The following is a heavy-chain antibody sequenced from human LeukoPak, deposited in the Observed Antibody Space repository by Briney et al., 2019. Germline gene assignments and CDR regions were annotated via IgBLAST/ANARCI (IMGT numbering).Heavy chain of an antibody. CDR2: IYHDGST. CDR1: AFSITSGYY. CDR3: ASYYYDSSGPI. J-gene: IGHJ3*02. Sequence: SETLSLTCSVSAFSITSGYYWGWIRQSPGKGLEWLGTIYHDGSTYYNPSLKSRVTISVDTSKNQFSLKLSSVTAADTAVYYCASYYYDSSGPIWGQGTMVTVSS. V-gene: IGHV4-38-2*02. D-gene: IGHD3-22*01.